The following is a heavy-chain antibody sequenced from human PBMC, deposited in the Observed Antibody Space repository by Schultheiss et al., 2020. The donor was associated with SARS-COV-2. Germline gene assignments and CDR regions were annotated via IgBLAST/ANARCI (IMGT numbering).Heavy chain of an antibody. D-gene: IGHD2-15*01. V-gene: IGHV1-18*04. CDR1: GYTFTGYY. CDR3: ASGKGYCSGGSCYSGHYYYYYMDV. J-gene: IGHJ6*03. CDR2: ISAYNGNT. Sequence: ASVKVSCKASGYTFTGYYMHWVRQAPGQGLEWMGWISAYNGNTNYAQKLQGRVTMTTDTSTSTAYMELRSLRSDDTAVYYCASGKGYCSGGSCYSGHYYYYYMDVWGKGTTVTVSS.